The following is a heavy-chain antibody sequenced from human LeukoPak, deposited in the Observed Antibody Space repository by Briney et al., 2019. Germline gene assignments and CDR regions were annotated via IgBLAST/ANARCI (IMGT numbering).Heavy chain of an antibody. CDR1: GGTFSSFG. V-gene: IGHV1-69*04. CDR2: IIPILGIA. D-gene: IGHD3-9*01. J-gene: IGHJ5*02. CDR3: AREGGMYYDILTGFYWFDP. Sequence: SVKVSCKASGGTFSSFGISWVRQAPGQGLEWMGRIIPILGIANYAQKFQGRVTITADKSTSTAYMELSSLRSEDTAVYYCAREGGMYYDILTGFYWFDPWGQGTLVTVSS.